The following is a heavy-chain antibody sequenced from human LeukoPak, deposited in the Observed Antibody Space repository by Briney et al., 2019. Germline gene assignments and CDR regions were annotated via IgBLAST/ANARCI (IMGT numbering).Heavy chain of an antibody. D-gene: IGHD1-7*01. V-gene: IGHV3-23*01. CDR1: GFTFSSYA. CDR3: AKDERNWNYNLASQTYD. Sequence: GGSLRLSCAASGFTFSSYAMSWVRQAPGKGLEWVSAISGSGVSTYYADSVNGRFTISRDNSKNTLYLQMNSLRAEDTAVYYCAKDERNWNYNLASQTYDWGQGTLVTVSS. J-gene: IGHJ4*02. CDR2: ISGSGVST.